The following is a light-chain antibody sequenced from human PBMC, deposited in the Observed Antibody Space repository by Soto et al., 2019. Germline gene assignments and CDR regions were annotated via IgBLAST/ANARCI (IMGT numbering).Light chain of an antibody. CDR1: QSVSSN. V-gene: IGKV3-15*01. CDR3: QQYNNWPVT. CDR2: GAS. J-gene: IGKJ4*01. Sequence: EIVMTQSPDTLSVSPGERATLSCRASQSVSSNLAWYQQKPGQAPRLLIYGASTRATGIPARFSGSGSGTEFTLTISSLQSEDFAVYYCQQYNNWPVTFGGGTKVEIK.